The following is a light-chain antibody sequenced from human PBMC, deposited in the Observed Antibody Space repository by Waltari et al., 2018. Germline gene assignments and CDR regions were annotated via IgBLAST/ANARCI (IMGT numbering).Light chain of an antibody. CDR1: QNVNMY. V-gene: IGKV3-11*01. J-gene: IGKJ5*01. CDR2: DAT. Sequence: EIVLTQSPATLSLSPGDRATLPCRASQNVNMYLARYQQKPGQGPRLLIYDATDRAAGVPARFSGSGSGTEFTLTISSLEPEDFAVYHCQQRNHWITFGQGTRLEI. CDR3: QQRNHWIT.